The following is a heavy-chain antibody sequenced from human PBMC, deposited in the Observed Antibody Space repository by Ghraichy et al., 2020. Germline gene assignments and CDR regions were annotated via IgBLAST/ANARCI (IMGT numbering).Heavy chain of an antibody. J-gene: IGHJ6*02. CDR1: GFTFSTYS. CDR2: ISSSSSYI. D-gene: IGHD5-18*01. V-gene: IGHV3-21*01. CDR3: ARKDTVMVIPPNPYYYYGMDV. Sequence: GGSLRLSCAASGFTFSTYSMNWVRQAPGKGLEWVSSISSSSSYIYYADSVKGRFTISRDNAKNSLYLQMDSLRAEDTAVYYCARKDTVMVIPPNPYYYYGMDVWGQGTTVTVSS.